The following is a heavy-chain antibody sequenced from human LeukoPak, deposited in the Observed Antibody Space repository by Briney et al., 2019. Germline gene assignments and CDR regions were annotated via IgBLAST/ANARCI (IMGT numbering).Heavy chain of an antibody. D-gene: IGHD2-2*02. CDR3: ARERAAIRRARSHFDY. CDR1: GGSFSGYY. V-gene: IGHV4-34*01. J-gene: IGHJ4*02. CDR2: INHSGST. Sequence: SETLSLTCAVYGGSFSGYYWSWIRQPPGKGLEWIGEINHSGSTNYNPSLKSRVTISVDTSKNQFSLKLSSVTAADTAVYYCARERAAIRRARSHFDYWGQGTLVTVSS.